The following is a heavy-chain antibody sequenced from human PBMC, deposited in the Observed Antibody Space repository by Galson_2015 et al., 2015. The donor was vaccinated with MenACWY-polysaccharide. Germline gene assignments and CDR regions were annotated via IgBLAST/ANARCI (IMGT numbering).Heavy chain of an antibody. J-gene: IGHJ6*02. V-gene: IGHV3-23*01. CDR3: AKEHYSNYYYYGMDV. CDR2: ISGRGGST. Sequence: SLRLSCAASGFTFTSYAMNWVRQAPGKGLEWVSAISGRGGSTYYAGSVKGRFTISRDNSKNTLYLQMNSLRAEDTAVYYCAKEHYSNYYYYGMDVWGQGTTVTVSS. D-gene: IGHD4-11*01. CDR1: GFTFTSYA.